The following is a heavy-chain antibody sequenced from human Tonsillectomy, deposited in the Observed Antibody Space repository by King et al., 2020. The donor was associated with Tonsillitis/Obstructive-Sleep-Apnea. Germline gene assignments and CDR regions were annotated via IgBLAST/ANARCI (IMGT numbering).Heavy chain of an antibody. CDR1: GFTFSNAW. Sequence: VQLVESGGGLVKPGGSLRLSCAASGFTFSNAWMSWVRPATGKGLDWVGRIKSKTDGGTTDFGAPVKGRFTISRDDSKNTLYRQMNSLKTEDTAVYYCTTVSMRGFDFWGQGTLATVSS. J-gene: IGHJ4*02. CDR2: IKSKTDGGTT. CDR3: TTVSMRGFDF. V-gene: IGHV3-15*01.